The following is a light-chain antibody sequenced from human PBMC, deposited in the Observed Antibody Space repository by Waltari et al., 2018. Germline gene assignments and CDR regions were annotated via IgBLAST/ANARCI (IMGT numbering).Light chain of an antibody. CDR1: QNISRY. Sequence: IQMTQSPSSLSASVGDRVTITCRASQNISRYLNWYQQKPVKAPNLLIYAASSLQSGVPSRFSGSGSVRDFTLIITSLQPEDFATYCCQQSYSFTRTFGPGTKVEIK. CDR2: AAS. CDR3: QQSYSFTRT. V-gene: IGKV1-39*01. J-gene: IGKJ1*01.